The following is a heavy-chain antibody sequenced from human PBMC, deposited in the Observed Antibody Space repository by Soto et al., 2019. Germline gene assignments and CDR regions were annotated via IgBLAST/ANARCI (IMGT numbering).Heavy chain of an antibody. CDR2: IFPGDSDT. Sequence: GESLKISCEGSGFSLNTYWIAWVRQMPGKGLEWRGAIFPGDSDTRYSPSVEGQVNISADRSSSTAFLHWNSLKVSDSVVYFGARQGLPYRSSGYYFRMDVWGRGTTVTVSS. V-gene: IGHV5-51*01. CDR1: GFSLNTYW. D-gene: IGHD6-19*01. CDR3: ARQGLPYRSSGYYFRMDV. J-gene: IGHJ6*02.